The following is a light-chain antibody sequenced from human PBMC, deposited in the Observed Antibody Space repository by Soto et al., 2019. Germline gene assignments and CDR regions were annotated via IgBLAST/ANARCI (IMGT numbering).Light chain of an antibody. CDR2: GAS. J-gene: IGKJ1*01. Sequence: EIGMTQSPATLSVSPGERATLSCRASQSVSSNLAWYQQKPAQAPRLLIYGASTRATDIPTRFSGSGSGTEFTLTISSLQSEDFAVYYCQQYNNWPQTFGQGTKVEIK. V-gene: IGKV3-15*01. CDR3: QQYNNWPQT. CDR1: QSVSSN.